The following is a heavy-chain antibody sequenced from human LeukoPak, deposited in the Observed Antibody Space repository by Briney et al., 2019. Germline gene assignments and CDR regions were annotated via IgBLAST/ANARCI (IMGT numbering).Heavy chain of an antibody. V-gene: IGHV1-69*01. J-gene: IGHJ4*02. CDR1: GGTFSSYA. CDR2: IIPMFGTP. D-gene: IGHD3-10*01. CDR3: ATTPGKIWFGELSR. Sequence: SVKVSCKASGGTFSSYAINWVRQAPGQGLEWMGGIIPMFGTPNYAQNFQGTVTITADESTSTAYMELSSLRSDDTALYYCATTPGKIWFGELSRWGQGTLVTVSS.